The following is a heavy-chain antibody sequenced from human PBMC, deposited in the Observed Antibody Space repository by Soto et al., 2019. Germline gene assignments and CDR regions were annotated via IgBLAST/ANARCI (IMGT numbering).Heavy chain of an antibody. J-gene: IGHJ6*03. Sequence: QVQLVQSGAEVRKPGASVTVSCRSSGDSFNDYYIHWVRQAPGQGFEWMGWINPNGGVTKYAQKFHGLVSMTRDTSIRTVYMQLSRLRSDDTAVYYCARESGGATATLDYYYFYMDVWGTGTTVTVSS. D-gene: IGHD5-12*01. CDR3: ARESGGATATLDYYYFYMDV. CDR2: INPNGGVT. V-gene: IGHV1-2*04. CDR1: GDSFNDYY.